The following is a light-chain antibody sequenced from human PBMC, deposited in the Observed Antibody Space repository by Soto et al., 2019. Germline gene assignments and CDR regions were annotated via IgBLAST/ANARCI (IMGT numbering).Light chain of an antibody. CDR3: QQYHNWPIT. V-gene: IGKV3-15*01. CDR1: QSVSSN. J-gene: IGKJ5*01. Sequence: EIVMTQSPATLSVSQGERATLSCRASQSVSSNLAWHQQKPGQAPRILMYDASTRATGIPARFSGSGSGTEFTLTISSLQSEDFEVYYCQQYHNWPITFGQGTRLEI. CDR2: DAS.